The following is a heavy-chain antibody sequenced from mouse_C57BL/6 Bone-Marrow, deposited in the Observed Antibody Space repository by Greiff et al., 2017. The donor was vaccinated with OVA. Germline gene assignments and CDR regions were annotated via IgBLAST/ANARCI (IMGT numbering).Heavy chain of an antibody. V-gene: IGHV1-66*01. CDR3: APTVVAYYYAMDY. CDR1: GYSFTSYY. Sequence: QVQLQQSGPELVKPGASVKISCKASGYSFTSYYIHWVKQRPGQGLEWIGWIYPGSGNTKYNEKFKGKATLTADTSSSTAYMQLSSLTSEDSAVYYCAPTVVAYYYAMDYWGQGTSVTVSS. CDR2: IYPGSGNT. J-gene: IGHJ4*01. D-gene: IGHD1-1*01.